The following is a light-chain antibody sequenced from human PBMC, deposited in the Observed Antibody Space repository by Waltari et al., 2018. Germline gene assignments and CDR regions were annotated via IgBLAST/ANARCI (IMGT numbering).Light chain of an antibody. CDR3: MQGLQSPPT. J-gene: IGKJ4*01. CDR1: QSLLHRNGSSF. CDR2: LGS. V-gene: IGKV2-28*01. Sequence: IVMTQSPLSLPVTRGESASISCQSSQSLLHRNGSSFLQWYLQKPGQSPQLLIYLGSNRASGVSDRFSGRGSGTDFTLKINRVEAGDAGVYYCMQGLQSPPTFGGGTKLEIK.